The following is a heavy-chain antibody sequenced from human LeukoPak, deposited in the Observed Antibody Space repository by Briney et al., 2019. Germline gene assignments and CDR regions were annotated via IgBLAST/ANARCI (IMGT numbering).Heavy chain of an antibody. Sequence: ASVKVSCKASGYTFTSYGISWVRQAPGQGLEWMGWISDNNGNTNYAQRLQGRVTMTTDTSTSTAYMELRSLRSEDTAVYYCATRGYCSSTSCYYFDYWGQGTLVTVSS. V-gene: IGHV1-18*01. CDR3: ATRGYCSSTSCYYFDY. CDR2: ISDNNGNT. J-gene: IGHJ4*02. CDR1: GYTFTSYG. D-gene: IGHD2-2*01.